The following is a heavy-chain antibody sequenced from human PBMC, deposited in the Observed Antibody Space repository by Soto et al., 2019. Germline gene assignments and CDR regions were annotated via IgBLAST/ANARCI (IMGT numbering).Heavy chain of an antibody. V-gene: IGHV3-7*01. D-gene: IGHD3-3*01. CDR3: ARDGPFYDFWSGYSDYYGMDV. J-gene: IGHJ6*02. CDR2: IKQDGSEK. Sequence: GGSLRLSCAASGFTFSSYWMSWVRQAPGKGLEWVANIKQDGSEKYYVDSVKGRFTISRDNAKNSLYLQMNSLRAEDTAVYYCARDGPFYDFWSGYSDYYGMDVWGQGTTVTVSS. CDR1: GFTFSSYW.